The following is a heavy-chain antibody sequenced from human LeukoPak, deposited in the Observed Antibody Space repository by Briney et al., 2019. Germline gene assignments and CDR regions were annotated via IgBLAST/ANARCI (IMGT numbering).Heavy chain of an antibody. CDR1: GDTFTSYG. D-gene: IGHD3-10*01. V-gene: IGHV1-18*01. J-gene: IGHJ4*02. Sequence: GASVKVSCKASGDTFTSYGISWVRQAPGQGLEWMGWMSAYNGNTNYAQKLQGRVTMTTDTSTSTAYMELRSLRSDDTAVYYCATFTSSATMVRGYHFDYWGQGTLVTVSS. CDR2: MSAYNGNT. CDR3: ATFTSSATMVRGYHFDY.